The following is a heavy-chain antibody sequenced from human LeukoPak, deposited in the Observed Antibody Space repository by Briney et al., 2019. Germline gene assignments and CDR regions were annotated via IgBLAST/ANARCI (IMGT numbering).Heavy chain of an antibody. D-gene: IGHD6-19*01. Sequence: GGSLRLSCAASGFTFSSYSMNWVGQAPGKGLEWVSSISSTSSYMYYADSMKGRFIISRDNAKNSLYLQMNSLRAEDMAVYYCARASSGWAVDLYYFDHWGQGTLVTVSS. CDR1: GFTFSSYS. V-gene: IGHV3-21*01. CDR2: ISSTSSYM. CDR3: ARASSGWAVDLYYFDH. J-gene: IGHJ4*02.